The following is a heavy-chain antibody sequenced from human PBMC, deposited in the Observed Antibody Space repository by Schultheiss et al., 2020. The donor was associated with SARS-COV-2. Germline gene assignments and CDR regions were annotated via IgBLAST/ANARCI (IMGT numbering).Heavy chain of an antibody. V-gene: IGHV4-61*08. CDR3: ARGYSYGFYYFDY. Sequence: SETLSLTCTVSGGSISSGDYYWSWIRQPPGKGLEWIGYIYYSGNTNYNPSLKSRVTISVDTSKNQFSLKLTSVTAADTAVYYCARGYSYGFYYFDYWGQGALVTVSS. D-gene: IGHD5-18*01. CDR2: IYYSGNT. CDR1: GGSISSGDYY. J-gene: IGHJ4*02.